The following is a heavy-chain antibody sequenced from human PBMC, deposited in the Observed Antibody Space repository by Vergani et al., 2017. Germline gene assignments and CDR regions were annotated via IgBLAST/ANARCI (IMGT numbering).Heavy chain of an antibody. CDR3: ARDLDQVTPNYYYYYMDV. CDR2: IYTSGST. Sequence: QVQLQESGPGLVKPSETLSLTCTVSGGSISSYYWSWIRQPAGKGLEWIGRIYTSGSTNYNPSLKSRVTMSVDTSKNQFSLKLSSVTAADTAVYYCARDLDQVTPNYYYYYMDVWGKGTTVTVSS. V-gene: IGHV4-4*07. J-gene: IGHJ6*03. D-gene: IGHD1/OR15-1a*01. CDR1: GGSISSYY.